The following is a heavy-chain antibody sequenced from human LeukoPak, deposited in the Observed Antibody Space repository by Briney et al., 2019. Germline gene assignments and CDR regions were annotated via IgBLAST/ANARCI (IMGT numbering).Heavy chain of an antibody. V-gene: IGHV4-59*01. CDR3: ARVYGSGYDFRGAFDI. CDR1: GGSISSYY. Sequence: SSETLSLTCTVSGGSISSYYWSWIRQPPGKGLEWIGYIYYSGSTNYNPSLKSRVTISVDTSKNQFSLRLSSVTAADTAVYYCARVYGSGYDFRGAFDIWGQGTMVTVSS. CDR2: IYYSGST. J-gene: IGHJ3*02. D-gene: IGHD5-12*01.